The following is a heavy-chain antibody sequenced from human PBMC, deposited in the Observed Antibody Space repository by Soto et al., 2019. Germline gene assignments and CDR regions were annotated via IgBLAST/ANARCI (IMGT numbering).Heavy chain of an antibody. V-gene: IGHV1-69*01. Sequence: QVQLVQSGAEVKKPGSSVKVSCTASGGSLRNSVISWVRQAPAQRLEWMGGVIPILGTANDAQKFQGRVTMTADEATSTAYMDLRSLGPDDTAVYYCARRGHPGHWGPGTLVIVSS. CDR3: ARRGHPGH. CDR1: GGSLRNSV. J-gene: IGHJ4*02. CDR2: VIPILGTA.